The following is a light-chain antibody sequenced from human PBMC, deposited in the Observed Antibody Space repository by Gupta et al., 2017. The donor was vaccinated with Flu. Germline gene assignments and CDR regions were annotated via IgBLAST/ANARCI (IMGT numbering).Light chain of an antibody. CDR1: ESVNRNH. CDR2: GTS. J-gene: IGKJ2*01. Sequence: ESGTLSCRAGESVNRNHLAWYQQKPGQAPRLLMYGTSNRAPGIPDRFSGGGSGTDFTLTINRLEPEDSAVFYCHHYGTSPYTFGQGTNLEIK. V-gene: IGKV3-20*01. CDR3: HHYGTSPYT.